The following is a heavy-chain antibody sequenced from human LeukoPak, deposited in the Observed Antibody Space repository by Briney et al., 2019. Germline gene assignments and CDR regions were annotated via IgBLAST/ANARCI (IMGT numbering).Heavy chain of an antibody. V-gene: IGHV3-73*01. CDR2: FRSKVNNYAT. Sequence: GRSLSPSCAASGLTFSGSAMHWVRQASGKGLEWVGRFRSKVNNYATAYAASVKGRFTISRDDSKNTAYLQMNSLKTEDTAVYYCTSHRYYYDSSGYYYWGQGTLVTVSS. J-gene: IGHJ4*02. CDR3: TSHRYYYDSSGYYY. D-gene: IGHD3-22*01. CDR1: GLTFSGSA.